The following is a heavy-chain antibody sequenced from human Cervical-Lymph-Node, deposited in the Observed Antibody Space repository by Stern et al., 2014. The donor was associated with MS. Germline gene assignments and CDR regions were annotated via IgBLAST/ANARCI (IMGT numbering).Heavy chain of an antibody. D-gene: IGHD5-18*01. CDR3: AREHTAMGFGF. Sequence: QVQLVESGAEVKKPGASVKVSCKATGYTFINFYMHWVRQAPGQGLEWMGIINPSNGSTSYAQTLQGRVTMTRDKYTEPLYMELGSLRSEDTAVYYCAREHTAMGFGFWGQGTLVTVSS. CDR1: GYTFINFY. J-gene: IGHJ4*02. V-gene: IGHV1-46*04. CDR2: INPSNGST.